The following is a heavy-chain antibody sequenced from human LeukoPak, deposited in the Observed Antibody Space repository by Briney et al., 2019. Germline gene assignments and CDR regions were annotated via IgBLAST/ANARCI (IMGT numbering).Heavy chain of an antibody. D-gene: IGHD3-22*01. CDR1: GYTFTGYY. CDR2: INPNSGGT. Sequence: ASVKVSCKASGYTFTGYYMHWVRQAPGQELEGMGWINPNSGGTNYAQRFQGRVTMTRDTSISTAYMELSRLRSDDTAVYYCARDEGIVVVTSWVYWGQGTLVTVSS. J-gene: IGHJ4*02. V-gene: IGHV1-2*02. CDR3: ARDEGIVVVTSWVY.